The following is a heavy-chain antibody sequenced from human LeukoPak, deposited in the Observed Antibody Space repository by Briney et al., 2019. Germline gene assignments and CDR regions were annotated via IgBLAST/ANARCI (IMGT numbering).Heavy chain of an antibody. J-gene: IGHJ3*02. CDR3: AKPAAGGGAFDI. CDR2: ISWNSGSI. V-gene: IGHV3-9*01. CDR1: GFTFDDYA. Sequence: GGPLRLSCAASGFTFDDYAMHWVRQAPGKGLEWVSGISWNSGSIGYADSVKGRFTISRDNAKNSLYLQMNSLRAEDTALYYCAKPAAGGGAFDIWGQGTMVTVSS.